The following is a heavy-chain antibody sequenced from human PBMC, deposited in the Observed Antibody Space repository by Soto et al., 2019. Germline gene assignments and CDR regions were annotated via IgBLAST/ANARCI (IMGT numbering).Heavy chain of an antibody. CDR3: ARDYYRFNSGYGFSMDV. CDR2: ISWNSGNI. Sequence: GGSLRLSCAASGFTFDDYAMHWVRQAPGKGLEWVSGISWNSGNIGYADSVKGRFTISRDNTKNSLYLQMNSLRAEDTSVYYCARDYYRFNSGYGFSMDVWGQGTTVTVSS. V-gene: IGHV3-9*01. J-gene: IGHJ6*02. CDR1: GFTFDDYA. D-gene: IGHD5-12*01.